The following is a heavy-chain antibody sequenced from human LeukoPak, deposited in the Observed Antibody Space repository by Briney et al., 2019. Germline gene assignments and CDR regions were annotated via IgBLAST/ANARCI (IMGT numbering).Heavy chain of an antibody. CDR2: ISGSGGST. CDR1: GFTFSSYA. D-gene: IGHD3-10*01. Sequence: AGGSLRLSCAASGFTFSSYAMSWVRQAPGKGLEWVSAISGSGGSTYYADSVKGRFTISRDNSKNTLYLQMNSLRAEDTAVYYCAKRPHYYDSGSYSDYWGQGTLVTVSS. V-gene: IGHV3-23*01. CDR3: AKRPHYYDSGSYSDY. J-gene: IGHJ4*02.